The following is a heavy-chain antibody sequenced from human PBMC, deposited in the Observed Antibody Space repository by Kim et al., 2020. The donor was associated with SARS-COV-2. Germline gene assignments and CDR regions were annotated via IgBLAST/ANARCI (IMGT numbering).Heavy chain of an antibody. CDR3: ARAPRRRDGYNYSLDY. Sequence: KFQGRVTITADESTSTAYKELSSLRSEDTAVYYCARAPRRRDGYNYSLDYWGQGTLVTVSS. V-gene: IGHV1-69*01. D-gene: IGHD5-12*01. J-gene: IGHJ4*02.